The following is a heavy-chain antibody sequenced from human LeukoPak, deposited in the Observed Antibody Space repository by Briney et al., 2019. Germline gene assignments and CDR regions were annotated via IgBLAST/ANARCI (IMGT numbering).Heavy chain of an antibody. CDR1: GGSITSNHYY. J-gene: IGHJ4*02. D-gene: IGHD3-3*01. CDR2: ISYGGST. V-gene: IGHV4-39*07. CDR3: ARVCITIFGVVMNYFDY. Sequence: PSETLSLTCTVSGGSITSNHYYWGWIRQPPGKGLEWIGSISYGGSTYYNPSLKSRVTISVDTSKNQFSLKLSSVTAADTAVYYCARVCITIFGVVMNYFDYWGQGTLVTVSS.